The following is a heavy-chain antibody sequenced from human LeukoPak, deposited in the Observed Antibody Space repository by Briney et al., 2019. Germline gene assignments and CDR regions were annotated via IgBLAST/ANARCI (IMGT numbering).Heavy chain of an antibody. J-gene: IGHJ4*02. CDR2: INHSGST. CDR1: GGPFSGYY. CDR3: AKDPLPYSSGWSLFDY. D-gene: IGHD6-19*01. V-gene: IGHV4-34*01. Sequence: SSETLSLTCAVYGGPFSGYYWSWIRQPPGKGLEWIGEINHSGSTNYNPSLKSRVTISVDTSKNQFSLKLSSVTAADTAVYYCAKDPLPYSSGWSLFDYWGQGTLVTVSS.